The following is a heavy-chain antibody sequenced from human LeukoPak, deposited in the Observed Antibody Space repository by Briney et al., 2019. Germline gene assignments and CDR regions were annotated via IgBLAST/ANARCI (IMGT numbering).Heavy chain of an antibody. CDR1: GYTFTSYA. CDR2: INTNTGNP. Sequence: GASVKVSCKASGYTFTSYAMNWVRQAPGQGLEWMGWINTNTGNPTYAQGFTGRFVFSLDTSVSTAYLQISSLKAEDTAVYYCASTPRFGEFNYYYYGMDVWGQGTTVTVSS. J-gene: IGHJ6*02. D-gene: IGHD3-10*01. CDR3: ASTPRFGEFNYYYYGMDV. V-gene: IGHV7-4-1*02.